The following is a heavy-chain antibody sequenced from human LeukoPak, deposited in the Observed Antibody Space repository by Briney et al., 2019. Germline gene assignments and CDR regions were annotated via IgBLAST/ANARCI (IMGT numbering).Heavy chain of an antibody. V-gene: IGHV3-23*01. J-gene: IGHJ4*02. CDR3: AKDPQGRRSKSGSPVLGGDY. D-gene: IGHD3-22*01. CDR2: ISGSGGST. Sequence: PGGSLRLSCAASGFTFSSYAMSWVRQAPGKGLEWVSTISGSGGSTYYADSVKGRFTISRDNSKNTLYLQMNSLRAEDTAVYYCAKDPQGRRSKSGSPVLGGDYWGQGTLVTVSS. CDR1: GFTFSSYA.